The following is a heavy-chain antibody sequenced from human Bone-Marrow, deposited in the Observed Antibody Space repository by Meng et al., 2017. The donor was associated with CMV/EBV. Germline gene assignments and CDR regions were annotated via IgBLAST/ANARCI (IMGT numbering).Heavy chain of an antibody. D-gene: IGHD6-6*01. Sequence: GGSLRLSCGASGFTFNSYAMSWVRQAPGKGLEWVSSISSSSSYIYYADSVKGRFTISRDNAKNSLYLQMNSLRAEDTAVYYCAREAYSSSSFDYWGQGTLVTVSS. CDR1: GFTFNSYA. V-gene: IGHV3-21*01. J-gene: IGHJ4*02. CDR2: ISSSSSYI. CDR3: AREAYSSSSFDY.